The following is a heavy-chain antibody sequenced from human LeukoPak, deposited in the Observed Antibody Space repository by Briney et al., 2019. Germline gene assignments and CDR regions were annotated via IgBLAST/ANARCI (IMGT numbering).Heavy chain of an antibody. Sequence: GGSLRLSCEASGLSFSTSYMHWVRHTPGKGLVWVSRIHSTGAYIDYVDSVKGRFIISRDNAKNTLYLQMNSLRAEDTAVYFCVRSSDWAFFDHWGQGALVTVYS. CDR3: VRSSDWAFFDH. CDR2: IHSTGAYI. V-gene: IGHV3-74*01. D-gene: IGHD3/OR15-3a*01. CDR1: GLSFSTSY. J-gene: IGHJ4*02.